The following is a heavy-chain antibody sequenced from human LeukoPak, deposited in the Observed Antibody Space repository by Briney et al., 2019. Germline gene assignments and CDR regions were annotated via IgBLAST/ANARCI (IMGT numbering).Heavy chain of an antibody. CDR1: GFTFSSYA. CDR2: ISGSGGST. Sequence: TGGSLRLSCAASGFTFSSYAMSWVRQAPGKGLEWVSAISGSGGSTYYADSVKGRFTISRDNSKNTLYLQMNSLRAEDTAVYYCAKSWPYYDFWSGYYALDYWGQGTLVTVSS. V-gene: IGHV3-23*01. CDR3: AKSWPYYDFWSGYYALDY. J-gene: IGHJ4*02. D-gene: IGHD3-3*01.